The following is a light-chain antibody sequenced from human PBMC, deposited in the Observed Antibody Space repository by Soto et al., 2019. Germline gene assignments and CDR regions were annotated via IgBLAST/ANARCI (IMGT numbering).Light chain of an antibody. CDR1: SSNIGSNT. CDR2: SNN. CDR3: AAWDDSLNGYV. Sequence: QSVLTQPPSASGTPGQRVTISCSGSSSNIGSNTVNWYQQLPGTAPKLLIYSNNQRPSGVPDRFSGSKSGTSASLAISGPQSEDEVNYYGAAWDDSLNGYVFETGTKVTAL. J-gene: IGLJ1*01. V-gene: IGLV1-44*01.